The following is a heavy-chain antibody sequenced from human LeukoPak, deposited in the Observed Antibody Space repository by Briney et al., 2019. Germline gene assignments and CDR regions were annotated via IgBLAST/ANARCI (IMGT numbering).Heavy chain of an antibody. J-gene: IGHJ5*02. CDR1: GGSISSYY. CDR2: IYYSGST. CDR3: ARDLGLVSSRAGFDP. D-gene: IGHD6-6*01. Sequence: TSETLSLTCTVSGGSISSYYWSWIRQPPGKGLEWIGYIYYSGSTNYNPSLKSRVTISVDTSKNQFSLKLSSVTAADTAVYYCARDLGLVSSRAGFDPWGQGTLVTVSS. V-gene: IGHV4-59*01.